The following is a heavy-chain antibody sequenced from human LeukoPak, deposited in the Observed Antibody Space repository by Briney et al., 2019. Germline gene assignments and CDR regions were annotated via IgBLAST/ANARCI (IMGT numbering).Heavy chain of an antibody. V-gene: IGHV3-23*01. CDR2: IRFSNDNT. Sequence: PGGSLRLSCAASGFTFSSDALNWVRQAPGKGLEWVSAIRFSNDNTHYADSVKGRFIVSRDNSKNTVYLQMNSLRAEDTAVYYCARPRGKQWLVPIDYWGQGTLVTVSS. J-gene: IGHJ4*02. CDR1: GFTFSSDA. CDR3: ARPRGKQWLVPIDY. D-gene: IGHD6-19*01.